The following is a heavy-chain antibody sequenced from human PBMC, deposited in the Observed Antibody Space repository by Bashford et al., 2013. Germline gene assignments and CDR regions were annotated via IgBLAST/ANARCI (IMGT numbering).Heavy chain of an antibody. CDR2: INPNNGDT. CDR1: GYTFTGYY. Sequence: ASVKVSCKASGYTFTGYYMHWVRQAPGQGLEWMGWINPNNGDTAYAQKFQGRVTMTRDTSINTAYMDLSSLGSDDTAVYYCARGRQFSGSSFNLDDCWGQGTLVTVSS. D-gene: IGHD6-6*01. J-gene: IGHJ4*02. CDR3: ARGRQFSGSSFNLDDC. V-gene: IGHV1-2*02.